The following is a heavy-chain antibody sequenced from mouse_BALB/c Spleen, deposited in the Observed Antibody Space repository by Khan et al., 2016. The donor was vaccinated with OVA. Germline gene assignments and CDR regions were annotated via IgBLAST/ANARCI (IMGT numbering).Heavy chain of an antibody. D-gene: IGHD1-1*01. CDR3: TRGTTGPYGMDY. Sequence: LQQSGSELVSPGASVKLSCKTSGYTFSTYWMHWVKQRPGQGLKWIGNIYPGSGSPNYDEKFKSKATLTVDTSSTTAYMQLSSLTSEDSAVYYCTRGTTGPYGMDYWGQGTSVTVSS. V-gene: IGHV1S22*01. CDR1: GYTFSTYW. J-gene: IGHJ4*01. CDR2: IYPGSGSP.